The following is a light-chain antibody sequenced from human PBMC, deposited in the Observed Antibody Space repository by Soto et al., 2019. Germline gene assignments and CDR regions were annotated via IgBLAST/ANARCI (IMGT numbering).Light chain of an antibody. CDR3: HQYGSLRPGT. J-gene: IGKJ1*01. Sequence: EIVLTQSPGTLSLSPGERATLSCRASQSVSSNYLAWYQQKPGQAPRFLIYGASSRASGIPDRFSGSGSETDFTLTISRLEPEDFAVYYWHQYGSLRPGTFGQGTKVEIK. CDR1: QSVSSNY. CDR2: GAS. V-gene: IGKV3-20*01.